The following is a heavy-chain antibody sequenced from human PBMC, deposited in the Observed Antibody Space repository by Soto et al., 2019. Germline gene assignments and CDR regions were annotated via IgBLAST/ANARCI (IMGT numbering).Heavy chain of an antibody. CDR2: LNPNTGNT. CDR3: ARGLTSEWFDP. CDR1: GYTFTSYD. V-gene: IGHV1-8*01. J-gene: IGHJ5*02. Sequence: QVQLGQSGAEMKKPGASVKVSCKASGYTFTSYDINWVRQATGHGLEWMGWLNPNTGNTGYAPKSQGRVTMTRNTSINTVYMELSSLRSEDTAVYYCARGLTSEWFDPWGQGTLVTVSS. D-gene: IGHD4-17*01.